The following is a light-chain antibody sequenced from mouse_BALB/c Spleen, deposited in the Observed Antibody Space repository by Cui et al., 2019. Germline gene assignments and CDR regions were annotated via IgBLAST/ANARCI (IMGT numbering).Light chain of an antibody. J-gene: IGKJ1*01. V-gene: IGKV4-80*01. CDR2: RAS. CDR3: HQWSDYPWT. CDR1: SSVSY. Sequence: IVLTKSPAVMSASLGAETTLTCSGSSSVSYMHWYQQKSGTSPKLLIYRASNLASGVPSSFSGSGSGTFYSLTISSVEAEDAADYYCHQWSDYPWTFGGGTKLEIK.